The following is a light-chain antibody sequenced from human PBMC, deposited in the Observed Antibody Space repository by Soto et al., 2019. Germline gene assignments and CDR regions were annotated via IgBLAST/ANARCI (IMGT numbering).Light chain of an antibody. V-gene: IGKV1-5*01. CDR3: LQYSSHSWT. CDR2: DAS. CDR1: RSISDW. J-gene: IGKJ1*01. Sequence: DIQMTQSPSTLSASIGDRVTITCRASRSISDWLAWYQQKPGKAPTLLIFDASNLKSGVPSRFSGSGSGTEFALTISGLQPDDVATYYCLQYSSHSWTFGQGTKVDI.